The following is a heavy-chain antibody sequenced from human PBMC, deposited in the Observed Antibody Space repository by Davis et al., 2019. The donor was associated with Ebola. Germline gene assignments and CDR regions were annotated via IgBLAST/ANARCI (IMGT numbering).Heavy chain of an antibody. J-gene: IGHJ6*04. CDR1: GFTFSSYS. V-gene: IGHV3-48*01. CDR3: ARVKVVYGMDV. Sequence: GGSLRLSCAASGFTFSSYSMNWVRQAPGKGLEWVSYISGYSSTISYADSVKGRFTISRDNAKNSLYLQMNSLRAEDTAVYYCARVKVVYGMDVWGKGTTVTVSS. CDR2: ISGYSSTI.